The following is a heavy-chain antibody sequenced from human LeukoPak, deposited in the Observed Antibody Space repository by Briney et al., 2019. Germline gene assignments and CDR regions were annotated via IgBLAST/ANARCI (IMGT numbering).Heavy chain of an antibody. CDR3: ARASGYSGYDPFDY. CDR2: ISYDGSNK. V-gene: IGHV3-30*03. Sequence: GGSLRLSCAASGFTFSSYGMHWVRQAPGKGLEWVAVISYDGSNKYYADSVKGRFTISRDNSKNTVFLQMDSLRAEDTAVYYCARASGYSGYDPFDYWGQGTLVTVSS. D-gene: IGHD5-12*01. CDR1: GFTFSSYG. J-gene: IGHJ4*02.